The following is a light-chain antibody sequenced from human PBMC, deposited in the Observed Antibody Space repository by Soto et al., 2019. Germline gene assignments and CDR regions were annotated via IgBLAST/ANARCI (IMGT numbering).Light chain of an antibody. J-gene: IGKJ4*01. CDR3: QERNRWPRGT. Sequence: EVVLTQSPATLSLSPGESATLSCRASQSASVNFAWYQQKPGQAPRPLIYSASDRAPGIPARFSGRGSGTYFTLTISSLEPEDFAVYYCQERNRWPRGTFGGGTKVDIK. CDR1: QSASVN. V-gene: IGKV3-11*01. CDR2: SAS.